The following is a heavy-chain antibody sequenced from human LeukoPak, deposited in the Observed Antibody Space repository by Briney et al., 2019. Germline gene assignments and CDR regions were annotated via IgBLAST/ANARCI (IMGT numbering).Heavy chain of an antibody. V-gene: IGHV4-34*01. CDR1: GGSFSGYY. D-gene: IGHD3-10*01. CDR2: INHSGST. CDR3: ARFPHGSGSYYNPDSDY. Sequence: SETLSLTCAVYGGSFSGYYWSWIRQPPGKGLEWIGEINHSGSTNYNPSLKGRVTISVDTSKNQFSLKLSSVTAADTAVYYCARFPHGSGSYYNPDSDYWGQGTLVTVSS. J-gene: IGHJ4*02.